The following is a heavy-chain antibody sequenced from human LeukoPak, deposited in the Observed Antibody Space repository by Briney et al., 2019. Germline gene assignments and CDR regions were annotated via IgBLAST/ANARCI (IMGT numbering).Heavy chain of an antibody. V-gene: IGHV3-20*04. CDR1: GFTFDDYG. CDR3: ARDVKSDYYGSGSHFDAFDI. Sequence: GGSLRLSCAASGFTFDDYGMSWVRQAPGKGLEWVSGINWNGGSTGYADSVKGRFTISRDNAKNSLYLQMNSLRAEDTALYYCARDVKSDYYGSGSHFDAFDIWGHGTMVTVSS. CDR2: INWNGGST. J-gene: IGHJ3*02. D-gene: IGHD3-10*01.